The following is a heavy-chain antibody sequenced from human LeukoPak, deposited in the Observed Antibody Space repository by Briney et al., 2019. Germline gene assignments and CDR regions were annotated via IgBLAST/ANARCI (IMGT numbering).Heavy chain of an antibody. CDR2: INHSGIS. J-gene: IGHJ4*02. D-gene: IGHD5-18*01. Sequence: SETLSLTCAVYGGSFSGYSWTWIRQPPGQGLEWIGEINHSGISNYNPSLKSRVTISVDTSKNQFSLRLISLTAADTARYYCTRGIRGRDTPMAHFDSWGQGTLVTVSS. CDR3: TRGIRGRDTPMAHFDS. V-gene: IGHV4-34*01. CDR1: GGSFSGYS.